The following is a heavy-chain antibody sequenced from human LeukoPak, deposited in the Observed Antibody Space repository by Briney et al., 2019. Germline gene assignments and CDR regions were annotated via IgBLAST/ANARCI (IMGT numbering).Heavy chain of an antibody. D-gene: IGHD3-9*01. CDR1: GGSISSYY. J-gene: IGHJ4*02. V-gene: IGHV4-59*01. Sequence: PSETLSLTCTVSGGSISSYYWSWIRQPPGKGLEWIGYIYYSGSTNYNPSLKSRVTISVDTSKNQFSLKLSSVTAADMAVYYCARSYYDILTGFDYWGQGTLVTVSS. CDR3: ARSYYDILTGFDY. CDR2: IYYSGST.